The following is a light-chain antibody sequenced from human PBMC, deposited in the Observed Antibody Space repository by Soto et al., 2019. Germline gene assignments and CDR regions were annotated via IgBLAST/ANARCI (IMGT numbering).Light chain of an antibody. CDR1: QSVSSN. J-gene: IGKJ3*01. CDR3: LQHNSYPPT. V-gene: IGKV3-15*01. Sequence: EIVFTQSPATLSLSPGDTATLSCGASQSVSSNLAWYQQKPGQAPRLLIYGASTRATGIPARFSGSGSGTEFTLTISSLQPEDFATYCCLQHNSYPPTFGPGTKVDIK. CDR2: GAS.